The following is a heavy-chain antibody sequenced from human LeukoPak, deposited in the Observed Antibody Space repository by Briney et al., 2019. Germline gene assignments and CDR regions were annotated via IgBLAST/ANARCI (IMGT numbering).Heavy chain of an antibody. CDR1: GYTFTSYG. V-gene: IGHV1-18*01. D-gene: IGHD3-22*01. CDR3: ARDRWRELSGHYFRNWFDP. J-gene: IGHJ5*02. Sequence: ASVKVSCKTSGYTFTSYGISWVRPAPAQRLAWMGWISAYNGNTNYAQKLQGRVTMTTDTSTSTAYMELRSLRSDDTAVYYCARDRWRELSGHYFRNWFDPWGQGTLVTVSS. CDR2: ISAYNGNT.